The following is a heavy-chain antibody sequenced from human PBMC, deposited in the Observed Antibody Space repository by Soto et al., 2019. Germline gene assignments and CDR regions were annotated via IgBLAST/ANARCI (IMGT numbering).Heavy chain of an antibody. CDR3: AREGIYCSGGSCMLDYYYYYYMDV. Sequence: QVQLVQSGAEVKKPGSSVKVSCKASGGTFSSYTISWVRQAPGQGLEWMGRIIPILGIANYSQKFQGRVTITAAKSTSTGYIELSRLRSEGTAVYYCAREGIYCSGGSCMLDYYYYYYMDVWGKGTTVTVSS. CDR2: IIPILGIA. J-gene: IGHJ6*03. CDR1: GGTFSSYT. V-gene: IGHV1-69*08. D-gene: IGHD2-15*01.